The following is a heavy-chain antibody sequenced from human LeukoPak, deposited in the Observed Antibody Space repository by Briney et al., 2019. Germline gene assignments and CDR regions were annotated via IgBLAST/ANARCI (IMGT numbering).Heavy chain of an antibody. CDR3: AKELMRWLQPRGTFDY. CDR2: ISTSPSYI. Sequence: GGSLRLSCAASGFTFSSYSMNWVRQAPGKGLEWVSSISTSPSYIYYADSVKGRFTISRDNAKNSLYLQMNSLRAEDTAVYYCAKELMRWLQPRGTFDYWGQGTLVTVSS. J-gene: IGHJ4*02. V-gene: IGHV3-21*04. D-gene: IGHD5-12*01. CDR1: GFTFSSYS.